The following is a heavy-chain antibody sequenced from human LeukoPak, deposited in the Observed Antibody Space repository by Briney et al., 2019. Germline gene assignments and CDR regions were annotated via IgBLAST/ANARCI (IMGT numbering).Heavy chain of an antibody. CDR3: ARASLWGRLSTNYYYYMDV. J-gene: IGHJ6*03. V-gene: IGHV1-46*01. CDR1: GYTFTSYY. Sequence: GASVKVSCKASGYTFTSYYMHWVRQAPGQGLEWMGIINPSGGSTSYAQKFQGRVTMTTDTSTSTAYMELRSLRSDDTAVYYCARASLWGRLSTNYYYYMDVWGKGTTVTVSS. CDR2: INPSGGST. D-gene: IGHD3-16*02.